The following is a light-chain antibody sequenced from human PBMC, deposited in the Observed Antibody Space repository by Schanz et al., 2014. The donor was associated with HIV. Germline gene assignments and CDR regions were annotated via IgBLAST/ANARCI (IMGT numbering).Light chain of an antibody. V-gene: IGLV1-44*01. CDR2: SNS. J-gene: IGLJ3*02. CDR3: AAWDDSLSAWV. Sequence: QSVLTQSPSVSGTPGQRVTISCSGSTSNIGRYTVNWYQHLPGTAPKFLIYSNSQRPSGVPDRFSGSGSGASASLAISGLQSEDEADYYCAAWDDSLSAWVFGGGTKLTVL. CDR1: TSNIGRYT.